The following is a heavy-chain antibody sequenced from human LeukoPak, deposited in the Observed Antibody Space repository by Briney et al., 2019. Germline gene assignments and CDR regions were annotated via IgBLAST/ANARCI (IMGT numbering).Heavy chain of an antibody. J-gene: IGHJ5*02. CDR1: GFTFSSYG. D-gene: IGHD3-10*01. Sequence: GGSLRLSCAASGFTFSSYGMHWVRQAPGKGLEWVTFIRYDGSNKYYAVSVKGRFTISRDNSKNTLDLQMNSLRGEDTAVYYCARRALARYYYGSGRTRWFDPWGQGTLVTVSS. CDR2: IRYDGSNK. CDR3: ARRALARYYYGSGRTRWFDP. V-gene: IGHV3-30*02.